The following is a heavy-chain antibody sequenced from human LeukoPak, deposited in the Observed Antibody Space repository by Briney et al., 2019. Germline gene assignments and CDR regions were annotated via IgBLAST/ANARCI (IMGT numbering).Heavy chain of an antibody. CDR1: GGSISSYY. J-gene: IGHJ4*02. CDR2: IYYSGST. Sequence: SETLSLTCTVSGGSISSYYWSWIRQPPGKGLEWIGYIYYSGSTNYNPSLTSRVTISVDTSKNQFSLKLSSVTAADTAVYYWARDHGTMVRVASGFDYWGQGTLVTVSS. V-gene: IGHV4-59*01. D-gene: IGHD3-10*01. CDR3: ARDHGTMVRVASGFDY.